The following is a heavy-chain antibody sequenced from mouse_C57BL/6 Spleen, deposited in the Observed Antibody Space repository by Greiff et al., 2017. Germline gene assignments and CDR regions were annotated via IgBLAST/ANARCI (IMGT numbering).Heavy chain of an antibody. J-gene: IGHJ3*01. CDR3: ARGHGYPWFAY. V-gene: IGHV5-17*01. CDR2: ISSGSSTI. D-gene: IGHD2-2*01. Sequence: EVQVVESGGGLVKPGGSLKLSCAASGFTFSDYGIHWVRQAPEKGLEWVAYISSGSSTIYYADTVKGRFTISRDNAKNTLFLQMTSLRSEDTAMYYCARGHGYPWFAYWGQGTLVTVSA. CDR1: GFTFSDYG.